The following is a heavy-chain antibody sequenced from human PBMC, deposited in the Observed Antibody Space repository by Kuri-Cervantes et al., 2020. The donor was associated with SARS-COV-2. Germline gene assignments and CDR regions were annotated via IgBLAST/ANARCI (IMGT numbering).Heavy chain of an antibody. CDR3: ARDRVGVHDS. Sequence: GGSLRLPCAAPGFTSSTYALHWVRQAPGKGLEWVAIISYDGSNKYFAASVKGRFTISRDNSKNTLYLQMNRLRAEDTDMYYCARDRVGVHDSWGQGTLVTVSS. CDR2: ISYDGSNK. D-gene: IGHD2-21*01. V-gene: IGHV3-30-3*01. CDR1: GFTSSTYA. J-gene: IGHJ4*02.